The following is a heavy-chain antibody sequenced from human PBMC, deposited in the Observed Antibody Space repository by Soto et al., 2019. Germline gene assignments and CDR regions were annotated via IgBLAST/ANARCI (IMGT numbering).Heavy chain of an antibody. CDR2: INPSGGST. CDR3: ARDCGGPNDY. V-gene: IGHV1-46*01. CDR1: GYTFTSYY. J-gene: IGHJ4*02. D-gene: IGHD3-16*01. Sequence: GASVKVSCKASGYTFTSYYMHWVRQAPGQGLEWMGIINPSGGSTSYAQKFQGRVTMTRDTSTSTAYMELSRLRSDDTAVYYCARDCGGPNDYWGQGTLVTVSS.